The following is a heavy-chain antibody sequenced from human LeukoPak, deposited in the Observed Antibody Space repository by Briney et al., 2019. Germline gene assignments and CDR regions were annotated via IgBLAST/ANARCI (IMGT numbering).Heavy chain of an antibody. CDR2: ICYSGST. CDR1: GGSISSTSYY. J-gene: IGHJ4*02. V-gene: IGHV4-39*07. CDR3: ARVRRGSSSWYYFDS. Sequence: SETLSLTCIVSGGSISSTSYYWDWIRQPPGKGLEWIGSICYSGSTNYNPSLKSRVTISVDTSKNQFSLKLSSVTAADTAVYYCARVRRGSSSWYYFDSWGQGTLVTVSS. D-gene: IGHD6-13*01.